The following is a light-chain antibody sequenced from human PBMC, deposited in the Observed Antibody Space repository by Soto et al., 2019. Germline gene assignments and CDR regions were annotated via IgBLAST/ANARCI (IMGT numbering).Light chain of an antibody. CDR2: GAS. CDR1: QSVSSGY. V-gene: IGKV3-15*01. Sequence: EIVLTQSPGTLSLSPGERATLSCRARQSVSSGYLAWYPQKAGQAPRLLIYGASTRDTGIPARFSGSGSGTEFTLNISSLQYEDFAVYYCQQYINCPLTVGQG. J-gene: IGKJ1*01. CDR3: QQYINCPLT.